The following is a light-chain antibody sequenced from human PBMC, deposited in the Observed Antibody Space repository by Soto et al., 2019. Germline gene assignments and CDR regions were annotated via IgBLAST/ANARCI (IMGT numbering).Light chain of an antibody. CDR3: QQYNSYSRS. J-gene: IGKJ1*01. CDR1: QSISAW. CDR2: KAS. Sequence: IQMTQSASTLSASVGDRVTITCRASQSISAWLAWYQQKPDKAPKLLIYKASSLETGVPSRFSGSGSGTEFTLTISSLQPDDFATYYCQQYNSYSRSFGQGTKVDIK. V-gene: IGKV1-5*03.